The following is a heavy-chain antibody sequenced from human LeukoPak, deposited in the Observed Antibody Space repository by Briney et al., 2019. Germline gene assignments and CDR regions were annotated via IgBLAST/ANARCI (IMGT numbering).Heavy chain of an antibody. CDR2: INWNGGST. CDR3: ARGRGLHTYNLDY. V-gene: IGHV3-20*04. CDR1: GFNFDDYG. D-gene: IGHD4-17*01. Sequence: PGGSLRLSCAASGFNFDDYGMNWVRQAPGKGLEWVSGINWNGGSTGYADSVKGRFTISRDNAKNSLYLQMSSLRAEDTALYYCARGRGLHTYNLDYWGHGTLVTVSS. J-gene: IGHJ4*01.